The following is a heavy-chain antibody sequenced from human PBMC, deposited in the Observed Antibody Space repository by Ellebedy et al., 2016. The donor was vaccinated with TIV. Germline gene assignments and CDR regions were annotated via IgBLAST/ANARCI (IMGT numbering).Heavy chain of an antibody. V-gene: IGHV3-13*01. Sequence: GESLKISCAASGFTFSSYDMHWVRQATGKGLEWVSAIGIAGDTYYPGSGKGRFTISRENAKNSLYLQMNSLRAEDTAVYYCARGGLRWAEFDYWGQGTLVTVSS. D-gene: IGHD4-23*01. CDR1: GFTFSSYD. J-gene: IGHJ4*02. CDR3: ARGGLRWAEFDY. CDR2: IGIAGDT.